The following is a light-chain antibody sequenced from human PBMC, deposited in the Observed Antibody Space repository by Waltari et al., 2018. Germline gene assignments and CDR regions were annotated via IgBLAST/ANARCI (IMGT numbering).Light chain of an antibody. CDR2: DAS. V-gene: IGKV3-11*01. CDR3: QQRSSWPLT. Sequence: IVSTQSPATLSLFLGERATLSCRASQSVSSYLAWYQQNPCQAPRLLIYDASNRATGIPARFSGSGSGTDFTLTISSLEPEDFAVYYCQQRSSWPLTFGGGTKVEIE. J-gene: IGKJ4*01. CDR1: QSVSSY.